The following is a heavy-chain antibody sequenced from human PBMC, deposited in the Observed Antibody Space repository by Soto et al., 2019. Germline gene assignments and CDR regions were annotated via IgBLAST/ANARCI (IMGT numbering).Heavy chain of an antibody. Sequence: PSETLSLTCAVYGGSISSGGYSWSWIRQPPGKGLEWIGYIYHSGSTYYNPPRKSRVTISVDRSKNQFSLKLSSVTAADTAVYYCARSTSFIKPYPFDQWAQGTMVTVS. V-gene: IGHV4-30-2*01. CDR2: IYHSGST. CDR3: ARSTSFIKPYPFDQ. CDR1: GGSISSGGYS. J-gene: IGHJ5*02. D-gene: IGHD3-10*01.